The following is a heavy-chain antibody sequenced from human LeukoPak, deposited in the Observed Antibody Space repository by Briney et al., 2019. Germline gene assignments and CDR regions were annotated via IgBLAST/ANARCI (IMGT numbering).Heavy chain of an antibody. CDR3: ARGRSSTSDFDY. Sequence: SETLSLTCAVYGGSFSGYYWSWLRQPPGKGLEWVWEINHSGSTNYNPSPKSRVTISVEASKNQFSVKLSSVTAADTAVYYCARGRSSTSDFDYWGQGTLVTVSS. J-gene: IGHJ4*02. V-gene: IGHV4-34*01. D-gene: IGHD2-2*01. CDR1: GGSFSGYY. CDR2: INHSGST.